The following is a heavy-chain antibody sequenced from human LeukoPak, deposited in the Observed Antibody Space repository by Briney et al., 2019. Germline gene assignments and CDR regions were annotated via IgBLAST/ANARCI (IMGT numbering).Heavy chain of an antibody. Sequence: SETLSLTCTVSGGSISSSSYYWGWIRQPLGKGLEWIGSIYYSGSTYYNPSLKSRVTISVDTSKNQFSLKLSSVTAADTAVYYCARHAASSYDFWSDNWFDPWGQGTLVTVSS. CDR3: ARHAASSYDFWSDNWFDP. D-gene: IGHD3-3*01. CDR2: IYYSGST. V-gene: IGHV4-39*01. CDR1: GGSISSSSYY. J-gene: IGHJ5*02.